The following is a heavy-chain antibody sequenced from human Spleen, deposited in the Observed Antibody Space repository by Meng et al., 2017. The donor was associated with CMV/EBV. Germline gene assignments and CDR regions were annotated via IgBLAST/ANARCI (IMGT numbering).Heavy chain of an antibody. J-gene: IGHJ4*02. D-gene: IGHD7-27*01. CDR2: IKSKTDGGTT. CDR1: GLAFSNAW. V-gene: IGHV3-15*01. CDR3: TTVWGWPY. Sequence: GGGLLKAGGFLSSSCAASGLAFSNAWMSWVRQVPGKGLEWVGRIKSKTDGGTTDYAAPVKGRFTISRDDSKNTLYLQMNSLKTEDTAVYYCTTVWGWPYWGQGTLVTVSS.